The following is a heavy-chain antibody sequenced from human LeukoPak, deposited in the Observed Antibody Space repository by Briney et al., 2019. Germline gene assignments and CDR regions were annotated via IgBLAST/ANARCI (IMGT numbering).Heavy chain of an antibody. CDR1: GFTFSTSA. Sequence: GGSLRLSCAASGFTFSTSAMNWVRQAPGKGLEWVSGISGSGGGTYYADSVRGRFTISRDNSKNTLNLQMNSLRAEDTAVYYCAKVRHPYGPPDQYFDHWGQGTLVTVSS. CDR3: AKVRHPYGPPDQYFDH. J-gene: IGHJ4*02. D-gene: IGHD3-10*01. CDR2: ISGSGGGT. V-gene: IGHV3-23*01.